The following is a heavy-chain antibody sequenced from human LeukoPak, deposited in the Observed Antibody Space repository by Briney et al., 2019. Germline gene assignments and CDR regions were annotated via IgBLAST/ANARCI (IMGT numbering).Heavy chain of an antibody. Sequence: GALRLSCAASGFTFSSYWMSWVRQAPGKGLEWVANIKQDGSEKYYVDSVKGRFTISRDNAKNSLYLQMNSLRAEDTAVYYCARVPSRRFGRSSWCWYFDYWGQGTLVTVSS. J-gene: IGHJ4*02. V-gene: IGHV3-7*01. CDR3: ARVPSRRFGRSSWCWYFDY. D-gene: IGHD6-13*01. CDR2: IKQDGSEK. CDR1: GFTFSSYW.